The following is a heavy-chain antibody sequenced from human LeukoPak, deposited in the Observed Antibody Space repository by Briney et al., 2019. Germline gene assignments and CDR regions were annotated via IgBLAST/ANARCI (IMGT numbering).Heavy chain of an antibody. V-gene: IGHV3-73*01. Sequence: PGGSLRLSCAASGFTFSGSAMHWVRQASGKGLEWVGRIRSKANSYATAYAASVKGRFTISRDDSKNTAYLQMNSLETEDTAVYYCTRGAAAGYYYMDVWGKGTTVTVSS. J-gene: IGHJ6*03. CDR1: GFTFSGSA. CDR2: IRSKANSYAT. D-gene: IGHD6-13*01. CDR3: TRGAAAGYYYMDV.